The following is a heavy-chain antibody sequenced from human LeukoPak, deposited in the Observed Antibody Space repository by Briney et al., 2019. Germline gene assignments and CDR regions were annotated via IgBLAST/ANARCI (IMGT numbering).Heavy chain of an antibody. CDR1: GFTFSSYS. V-gene: IGHV3-48*01. CDR3: ARSRIAVAGPNWFDP. D-gene: IGHD6-19*01. J-gene: IGHJ5*02. Sequence: GGSLRLSCAASGFTFSSYSMNWVRQAPGKGLEWVSYISSSSSTIYYADSMKGRFTISRDNAKNSLYLQMNSLRAEDTAVYYCARSRIAVAGPNWFDPWGQGTLVTVSS. CDR2: ISSSSSTI.